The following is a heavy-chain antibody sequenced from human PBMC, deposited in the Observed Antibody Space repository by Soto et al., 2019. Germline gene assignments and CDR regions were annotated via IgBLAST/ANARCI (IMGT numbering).Heavy chain of an antibody. D-gene: IGHD3-22*01. CDR2: IYYSGST. CDR3: ARGKGPDYYDSSGYPSVEYYFDY. J-gene: IGHJ4*02. CDR1: GGSISSYY. Sequence: ETLSLTCTVSGGSISSYYWSWIRQPPGKGLEWIGYIYYSGSTNYNPSLKSRVTISVDTSKNQFSLKLSSVTAADTAVYYCARGKGPDYYDSSGYPSVEYYFDYWGQGTLVTVSS. V-gene: IGHV4-59*01.